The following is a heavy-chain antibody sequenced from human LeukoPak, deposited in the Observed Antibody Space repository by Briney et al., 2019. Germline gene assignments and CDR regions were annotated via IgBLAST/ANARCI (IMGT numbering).Heavy chain of an antibody. CDR2: IHYSGTT. J-gene: IGHJ6*03. CDR3: ARGVDTFDYYYYMDV. Sequence: SETLSLTCSVPGGSINSSSHYWDWIRQPPEKGLEWIGSIHYSGTTYYNPSLKSRVTISADTSKNQLSLKLTSVTAADTAVYFCARGVDTFDYYYYMDVWGKGTTVTVSS. CDR1: GGSINSSSHY. D-gene: IGHD3-16*01. V-gene: IGHV4-39*07.